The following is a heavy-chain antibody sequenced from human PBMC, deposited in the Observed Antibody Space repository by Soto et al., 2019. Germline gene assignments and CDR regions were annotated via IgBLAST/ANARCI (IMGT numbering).Heavy chain of an antibody. J-gene: IGHJ6*02. CDR1: GGSISSGDYY. Sequence: SETLSLTCTVSGGSISSGDYYWSWIRQPPGKGLEWIGYIHYSGSTYYNPSLKSRVTISVDTSKNQFSLKLSSVTAADTAVYYCARSSGTIFGVVIAQYYYYGMDVWGQGTTVTVSS. CDR3: ARSSGTIFGVVIAQYYYYGMDV. D-gene: IGHD3-3*01. V-gene: IGHV4-30-4*01. CDR2: IHYSGST.